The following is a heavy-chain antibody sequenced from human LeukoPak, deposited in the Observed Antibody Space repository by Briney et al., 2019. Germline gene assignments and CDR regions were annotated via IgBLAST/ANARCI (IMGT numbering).Heavy chain of an antibody. J-gene: IGHJ4*02. V-gene: IGHV3-30-3*01. D-gene: IGHD3-22*01. Sequence: GGSLRLSCAASGFTFSSYAMHWGGQAPGKGLEGVAVISYDGSNKYYADSVKGRFTISRDNSKNTLYLQMNSLRAEDTAVYYCAREGYYDSGGYNYWGQGTLVTVSS. CDR2: ISYDGSNK. CDR3: AREGYYDSGGYNY. CDR1: GFTFSSYA.